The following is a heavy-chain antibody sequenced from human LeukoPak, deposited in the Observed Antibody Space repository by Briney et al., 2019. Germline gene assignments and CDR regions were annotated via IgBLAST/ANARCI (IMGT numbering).Heavy chain of an antibody. CDR1: GFTVSRSY. CDR2: IYSGGST. D-gene: IGHD6-13*01. CDR3: VREAGIAAAGSSDYYFDY. V-gene: IGHV3-66*01. J-gene: IGHJ4*02. Sequence: GGSLRLSCAASGFTVSRSYMSWVRQAPGKGLEWVSVIYSGGSTPSADSVKGRFTIVRDTSKNTLYLQMNSLRAEDPAIYYCVREAGIAAAGSSDYYFDYWGQGTPVTVSS.